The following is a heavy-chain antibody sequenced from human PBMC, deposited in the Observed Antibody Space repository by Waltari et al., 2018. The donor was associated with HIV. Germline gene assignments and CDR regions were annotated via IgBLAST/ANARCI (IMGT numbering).Heavy chain of an antibody. Sequence: QVQLVQSGAEVKKPGSSVKVSCKASGGPFSSYAIRWVRPAPGQGLEWMGGIIPIFGTANYAQKFQGRVTITADESTSTAYMELSSLRSEDTAVYYCARSLTPGAAGYPPYGMDVWGQGTTVTVSS. CDR1: GGPFSSYA. CDR3: ARSLTPGAAGYPPYGMDV. D-gene: IGHD6-13*01. CDR2: IIPIFGTA. V-gene: IGHV1-69*01. J-gene: IGHJ6*02.